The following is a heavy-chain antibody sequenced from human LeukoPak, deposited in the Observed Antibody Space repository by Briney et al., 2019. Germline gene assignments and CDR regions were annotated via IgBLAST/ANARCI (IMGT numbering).Heavy chain of an antibody. CDR1: GFTFSSYW. V-gene: IGHV3-74*01. CDR3: ARGIMNGDYARSYYYYGMDV. Sequence: GGSLRLSCAASGFTFSSYWMHWVRQAPGKGLVWVSRINCDGSSTSYADSVKGRFTISRDNAKNTLYLQMNSLRAEDTAVYYCARGIMNGDYARSYYYYGMDVWGQGTTVTVSS. CDR2: INCDGSST. D-gene: IGHD4-17*01. J-gene: IGHJ6*02.